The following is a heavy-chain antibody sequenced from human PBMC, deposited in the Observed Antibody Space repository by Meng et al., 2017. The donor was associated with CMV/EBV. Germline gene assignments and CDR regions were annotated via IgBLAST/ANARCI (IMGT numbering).Heavy chain of an antibody. V-gene: IGHV4-30-4*08. CDR3: ARTGEYPTFDY. Sequence: HRQQPGPGLVNPSQTLSLTCTVSGGSISSGDYYWSWIRQPPGKGLEWIGYIYYSGSTYYNPSLKSRVTISVDTSKNQFSLKLSSVTAADTAVYYCARTGEYPTFDYWGQGTLVTVSS. D-gene: IGHD2/OR15-2a*01. CDR1: GGSISSGDYY. CDR2: IYYSGST. J-gene: IGHJ4*02.